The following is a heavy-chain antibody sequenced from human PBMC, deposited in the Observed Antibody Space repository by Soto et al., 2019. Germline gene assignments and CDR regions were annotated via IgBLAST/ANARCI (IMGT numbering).Heavy chain of an antibody. CDR2: IRRNAYGGTT. Sequence: GGSLRLSCTTSGFTFGDYALSWVRQAPGKGLEWVGFIRRNAYGGTTDYAASVKGRFTISRDDSKSIAYLQMNSLRTEDTALHYCTRASSLDFDFWGQGTLVTVSS. J-gene: IGHJ4*02. D-gene: IGHD3-16*01. CDR3: TRASSLDFDF. V-gene: IGHV3-49*04. CDR1: GFTFGDYA.